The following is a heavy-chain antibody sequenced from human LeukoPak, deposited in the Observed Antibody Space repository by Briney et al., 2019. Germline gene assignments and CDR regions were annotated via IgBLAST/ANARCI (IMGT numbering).Heavy chain of an antibody. CDR2: ISGSGGST. Sequence: GGSLRLSCAASGFTFSSYAMSWVRQAPGKGLEWVSAISGSGGSTYYADSVKGRFTISRDNSKNTLYLQMNSLRAEDTAIYYCAKSYGSGSYYNRLQSPFDYWGQGTLVTVSS. D-gene: IGHD3-10*01. V-gene: IGHV3-23*01. J-gene: IGHJ4*02. CDR3: AKSYGSGSYYNRLQSPFDY. CDR1: GFTFSSYA.